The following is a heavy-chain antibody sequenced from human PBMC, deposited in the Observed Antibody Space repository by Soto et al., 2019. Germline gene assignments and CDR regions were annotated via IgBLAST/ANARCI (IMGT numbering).Heavy chain of an antibody. CDR3: ARRNYDFWSGYSENMDV. CDR2: IDPSDSYT. D-gene: IGHD3-3*01. J-gene: IGHJ6*02. CDR1: GYSFTSYW. V-gene: IGHV5-10-1*01. Sequence: PGESLKISCKGSGYSFTSYWISWVRQMPGKGLEWMGRIDPSDSYTNYSPSFQGHVTISADKSISTAYLQWSSLKASDTAMYYCARRNYDFWSGYSENMDVWGQGTTVTVSS.